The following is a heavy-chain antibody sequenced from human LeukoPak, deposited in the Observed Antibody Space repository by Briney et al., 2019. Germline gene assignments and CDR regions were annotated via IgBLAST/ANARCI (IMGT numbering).Heavy chain of an antibody. D-gene: IGHD3-22*01. CDR1: GYTFTSYG. J-gene: IGHJ3*02. Sequence: ASVKVSCKASGYTFTSYGISWVRQAPGQGLEWMGWISAYNGNTNYAQKFQGRVTITADKSTSTAYKELSSLRSEDTAVYYCAFDSSGYRSVHDDAFDIWGQGTMVTVSS. CDR3: AFDSSGYRSVHDDAFDI. CDR2: ISAYNGNT. V-gene: IGHV1-18*01.